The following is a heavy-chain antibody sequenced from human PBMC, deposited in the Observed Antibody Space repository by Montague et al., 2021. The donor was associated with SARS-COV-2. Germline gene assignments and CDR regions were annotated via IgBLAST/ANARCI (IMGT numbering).Heavy chain of an antibody. CDR2: INHSGRT. D-gene: IGHD3-10*01. Sequence: SETLSLTCAVYGGSFSAYYWNWIRQPPGKGLEWIGGINHSGRTNFNPSLKSRVTVSLDTSKNQFSLKLRSVTAADTAVYYCARAVRGVIILSPYYAMDVWGQGTSVTVSS. CDR1: GGSFSAYY. V-gene: IGHV4-34*01. CDR3: ARAVRGVIILSPYYAMDV. J-gene: IGHJ6*02.